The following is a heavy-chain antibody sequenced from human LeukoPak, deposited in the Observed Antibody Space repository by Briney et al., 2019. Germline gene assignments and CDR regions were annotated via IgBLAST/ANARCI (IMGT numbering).Heavy chain of an antibody. CDR3: ARDLVFGFGELSYAPNNFDI. V-gene: IGHV3-21*01. CDR2: ISSSSSYI. D-gene: IGHD3-10*01. CDR1: GFTFSSYS. J-gene: IGHJ3*02. Sequence: PGGSLRLSCAASGFTFSSYSMNWVRQAPGKGLEWVSSISSSSSYIYYADSVKGRFTISRDNAKNSLYLQMNSLRAEDTAVYYCARDLVFGFGELSYAPNNFDIWGQGTMVTVSS.